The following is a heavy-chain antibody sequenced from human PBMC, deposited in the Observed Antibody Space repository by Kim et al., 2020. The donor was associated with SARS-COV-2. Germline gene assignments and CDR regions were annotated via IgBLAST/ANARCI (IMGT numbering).Heavy chain of an antibody. V-gene: IGHV2-70*01. Sequence: SGPTLVNPTQTLTLTCTFSGFSLSTSGMCVSWIRQPPGKALEWLALIDWDDDKYYSTSLKTRLTISKDTSKNQVVLTMTNMDPVDTATYYCARIRGAYCGGDCWYFDYWGQGTLVTVSS. CDR2: IDWDDDK. CDR1: GFSLSTSGMC. D-gene: IGHD2-21*02. J-gene: IGHJ4*02. CDR3: ARIRGAYCGGDCWYFDY.